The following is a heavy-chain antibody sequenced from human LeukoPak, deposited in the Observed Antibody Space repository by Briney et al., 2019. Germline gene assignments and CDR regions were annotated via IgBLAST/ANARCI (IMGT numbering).Heavy chain of an antibody. CDR3: ARRYYYASSTYSDAFDL. CDR1: AYSINSGYY. V-gene: IGHV4-38-2*01. J-gene: IGHJ3*01. D-gene: IGHD3-22*01. CDR2: IYHSGST. Sequence: SETLSLTCAVSAYSINSGYYWGWIRQPPGKGLEWVGDIYHSGSTYYNPSLKSRVTISVDTSKNQFSLRLTSVTAADTAVYYCARRYYYASSTYSDAFDLWGQGTIVTVSS.